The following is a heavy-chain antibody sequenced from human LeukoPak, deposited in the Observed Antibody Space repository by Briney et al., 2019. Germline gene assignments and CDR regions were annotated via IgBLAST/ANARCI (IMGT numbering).Heavy chain of an antibody. J-gene: IGHJ4*02. D-gene: IGHD3-10*01. CDR3: ATDLGTYYHGSQRLIPIDY. Sequence: PGGSLRLSCVDSGFTFTNAWMSWVRQAPGKGLEWIGRIKSKTDGETTNYAEPVRGRFTISRDDSKSAVYLQMNSLKIEDTAVYYCATDLGTYYHGSQRLIPIDYWGQGTLVTVSS. CDR2: IKSKTDGETT. V-gene: IGHV3-15*01. CDR1: GFTFTNAW.